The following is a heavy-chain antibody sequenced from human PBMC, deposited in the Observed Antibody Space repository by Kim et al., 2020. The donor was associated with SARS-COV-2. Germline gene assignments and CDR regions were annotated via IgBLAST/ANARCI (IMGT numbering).Heavy chain of an antibody. CDR1: GGSISSYSYY. J-gene: IGHJ4*01. D-gene: IGHD2-15*01. CDR3: ARTLGDVWSGGFDF. CDR2: IYYSGST. Sequence: SETLSLTCTVSGGSISSYSYYWGWIRQHPGKGLEWIGNIYYSGSTYYNPSLKSRVTISVDTSKNQFSLKLSSVTAADTAVYYCARTLGDVWSGGFDFWG. V-gene: IGHV4-39*01.